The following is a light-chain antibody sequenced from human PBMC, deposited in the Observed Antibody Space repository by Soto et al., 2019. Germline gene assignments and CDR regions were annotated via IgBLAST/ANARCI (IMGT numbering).Light chain of an antibody. CDR2: QVS. CDR1: QGLVYSDGNTF. J-gene: IGKJ1*01. Sequence: DVVMTQSPLSLSVTLRQPASISCRSSQGLVYSDGNTFLNWFHQRPGQSPRRLIYQVSNRDSGVPDRFSGSGSGTDYTLTISGVEAEDVGIDYCVQGTHWPWTFGQGTKVEIK. CDR3: VQGTHWPWT. V-gene: IGKV2-30*01.